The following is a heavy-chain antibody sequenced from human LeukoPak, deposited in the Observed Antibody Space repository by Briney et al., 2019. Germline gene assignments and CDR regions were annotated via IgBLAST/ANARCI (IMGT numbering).Heavy chain of an antibody. D-gene: IGHD1-26*01. CDR2: ISGSAGST. CDR1: GFTFSSCA. CDR3: AKKWGVGTTTLDYFDY. Sequence: LTGGSLRLSCAASGFTFSSCAMSWVRQAPGKGLEWVSGISGSAGSTYYADSVKGRFTISRDNSKNTLYLQMNSLTDDDTAVYYCAKKWGVGTTTLDYFDYWGQGTLVTVSS. V-gene: IGHV3-23*01. J-gene: IGHJ4*02.